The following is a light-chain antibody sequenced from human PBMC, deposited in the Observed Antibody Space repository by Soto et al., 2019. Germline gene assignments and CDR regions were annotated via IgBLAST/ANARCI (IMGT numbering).Light chain of an antibody. CDR1: SSDVGGYNF. J-gene: IGLJ2*01. V-gene: IGLV2-8*01. CDR2: EVI. Sequence: QSALTQPPSASGSPGQSVTISCAGTSSDVGGYNFVSWYQQHPGKVPKLMIYEVIKRPSGVPDRFSGSKSGNTASLTVSGLHAEDEADCYCSSYSGSDNFVVFGGGTKVTVL. CDR3: SSYSGSDNFVV.